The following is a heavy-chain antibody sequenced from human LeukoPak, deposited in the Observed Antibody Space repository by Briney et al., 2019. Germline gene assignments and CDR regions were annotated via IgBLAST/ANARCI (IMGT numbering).Heavy chain of an antibody. V-gene: IGHV1-46*01. CDR2: INPSGGST. CDR1: GYTFTSYY. D-gene: IGHD1-26*01. Sequence: GASVKVSCKASGYTFTSYYMHWVRQAPGQGLEWMGIINPSGGSTSYAQKFQGRVTMTRDTSTSTVYTELSSLRSEDTAVYYCARVKVGATPNRPFDYWGQGTLVTVSS. CDR3: ARVKVGATPNRPFDY. J-gene: IGHJ4*02.